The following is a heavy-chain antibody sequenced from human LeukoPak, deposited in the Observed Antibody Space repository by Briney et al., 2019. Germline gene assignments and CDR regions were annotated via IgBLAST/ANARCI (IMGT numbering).Heavy chain of an antibody. J-gene: IGHJ4*02. CDR3: TRVMVRGVNTVGY. CDR1: GGTFSSYA. CDR2: IIPIFGTA. V-gene: IGHV1-69*05. Sequence: SVKVSCKXSGGTFSSYAISWVRQAPGQGLEWMGRIIPIFGTANYSQKFQGRVTITTDESTSTAYMELSSLRSEDTAVYYCTRVMVRGVNTVGYWGQGTLVTVSS. D-gene: IGHD3-10*01.